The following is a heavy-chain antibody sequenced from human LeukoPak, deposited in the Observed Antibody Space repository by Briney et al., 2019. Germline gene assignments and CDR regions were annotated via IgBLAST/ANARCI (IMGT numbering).Heavy chain of an antibody. J-gene: IGHJ4*02. V-gene: IGHV4-39*01. CDR1: GGSISSSSYY. CDR3: ARLWGFDY. Sequence: EXXSLTCTVSGGSISSSSYYWGWIRQPPGKGLEWIGSIYYSGSTYYNPSLKSRVTISVDTSKNQFSLKLSSVTAADTAVYYCARLWGFDYWGQGTLVTVSS. D-gene: IGHD7-27*01. CDR2: IYYSGST.